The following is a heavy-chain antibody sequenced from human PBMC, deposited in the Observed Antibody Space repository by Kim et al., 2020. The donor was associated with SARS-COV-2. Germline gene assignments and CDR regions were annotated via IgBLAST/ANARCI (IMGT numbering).Heavy chain of an antibody. CDR1: GFTFSSYS. V-gene: IGHV3-48*04. CDR3: ARDLVYYDSSGFPDYFDY. J-gene: IGHJ4*02. CDR2: ISSSSSTI. Sequence: GGSLRLSCAASGFTFSSYSVNWVRQAPGKGLEWLSYISSSSSTIYYADSVNGRFTISRDNAKNSLYLQMNSLRAEDTAVYFCARDLVYYDSSGFPDYFDYWGQGTLVTVSS. D-gene: IGHD3-22*01.